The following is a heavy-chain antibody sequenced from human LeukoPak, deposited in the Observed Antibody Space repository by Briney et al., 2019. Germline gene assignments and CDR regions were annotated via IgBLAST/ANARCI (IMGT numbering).Heavy chain of an antibody. CDR3: ARDARWFDP. V-gene: IGHV4-59*01. J-gene: IGHJ5*02. CDR1: GGSISSYY. Sequence: SETLSLTCTVSGGSISSYYWSWIRQPPGKGLEWIGYIYYSGITNYNPSLKSRVTISVDTSKNQFSLKLSSVTAADTAVYYCARDARWFDPWGQGTLVTVSS. CDR2: IYYSGIT.